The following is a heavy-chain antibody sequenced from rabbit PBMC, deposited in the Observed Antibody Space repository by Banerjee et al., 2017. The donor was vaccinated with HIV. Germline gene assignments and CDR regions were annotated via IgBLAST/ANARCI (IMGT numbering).Heavy chain of an antibody. V-gene: IGHV1S40*01. D-gene: IGHD4-1*01. J-gene: IGHJ4*01. CDR2: IHVGSSGST. CDR1: GIDFSSYYY. Sequence: TLTCKASGIDFSSYYYMSWVRQAPGKGLEWIACIHVGSSGSTYYASWAKGRFTISKTSSTTVTLQMTSLTAADTATYFCARDLAGVIGWNFNLWGPGTLVTVS. CDR3: ARDLAGVIGWNFNL.